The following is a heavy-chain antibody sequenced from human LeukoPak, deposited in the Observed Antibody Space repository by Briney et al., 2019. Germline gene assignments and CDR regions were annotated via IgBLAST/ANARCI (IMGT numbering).Heavy chain of an antibody. CDR2: IYPGDSDT. CDR3: ARHLGETSSFDFDY. D-gene: IGHD3-16*01. J-gene: IGHJ4*02. V-gene: IGHV5-51*01. Sequence: GGSLKISCKGSGYSFTSYWIGWGRQMPGKGLEWMGIIYPGDSDTRYSPSFQGQDTISADKSISTAYLQWSSLKASDTAMYYCARHLGETSSFDFDYWGQGALVTVSS. CDR1: GYSFTSYW.